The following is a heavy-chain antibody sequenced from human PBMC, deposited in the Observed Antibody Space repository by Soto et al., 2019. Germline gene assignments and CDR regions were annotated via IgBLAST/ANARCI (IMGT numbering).Heavy chain of an antibody. D-gene: IGHD2-15*01. CDR2: IYCDDDK. CDR1: GSSLTTSGVV. CDR3: VLGRFIADPSYFYGVVL. J-gene: IGHJ6*02. V-gene: IGHV2-5*02. Sequence: SGPTLVNPKETLTLTCAFPGSSLTTSGVVVGRIRQPPGKDLEWLAFIYCDDDKRYSRSLKRRLTIPGDTPKDQVGLAMTNMDPVDTASYYCVLGRFIADPSYFYGVVLWGQGLTVTVSS.